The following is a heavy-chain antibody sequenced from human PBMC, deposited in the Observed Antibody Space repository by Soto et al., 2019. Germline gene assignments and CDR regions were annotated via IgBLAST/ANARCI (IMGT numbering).Heavy chain of an antibody. V-gene: IGHV3-53*04. CDR2: IYSGGST. J-gene: IGHJ3*02. D-gene: IGHD6-19*01. CDR3: ARERNSSGWFVGAFDI. CDR1: GFTVSSNY. Sequence: EVQLVESGGGLVQPGGSLRLSCAASGFTVSSNYMSWVRQAPGKGLEWVSVIYSGGSTYYADSVKGRFTISRHNSKNTLYLQMNSLRAEDTAVYYCARERNSSGWFVGAFDIWGQGTMVTVSS.